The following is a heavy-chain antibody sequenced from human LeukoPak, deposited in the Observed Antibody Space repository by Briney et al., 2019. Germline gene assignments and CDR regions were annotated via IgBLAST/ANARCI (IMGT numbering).Heavy chain of an antibody. CDR3: ARHQVAAGWDFDY. D-gene: IGHD6-13*01. J-gene: IGHJ4*02. V-gene: IGHV5-51*01. CDR1: GYSFTSYW. CDR2: IYPGDSDT. Sequence: GESLKISCKGFGYSFTSYWIGWVRQMPGKGLEWMGIIYPGDSDTRYSPSFQGQVTISADKSISTAYLQWSSLKASDTAMYYCARHQVAAGWDFDYWGQGTLVTVSS.